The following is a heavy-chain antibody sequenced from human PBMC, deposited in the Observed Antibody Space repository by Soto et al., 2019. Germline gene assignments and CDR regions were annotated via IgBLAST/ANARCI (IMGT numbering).Heavy chain of an antibody. V-gene: IGHV4-39*01. CDR3: ARLEGLATISYYFDF. CDR1: GGSISSGGYY. D-gene: IGHD3-9*01. CDR2: TYYSGSA. J-gene: IGHJ4*02. Sequence: TSETLSLTCTVSGGSISSGGYYWSWIRQHPGKGLEWIGNTYYSGSAYYNPSLQTRVTISLDKSKSQFSLKLNSVTAADSAVYFCARLEGLATISYYFDFWGPGALVTVSS.